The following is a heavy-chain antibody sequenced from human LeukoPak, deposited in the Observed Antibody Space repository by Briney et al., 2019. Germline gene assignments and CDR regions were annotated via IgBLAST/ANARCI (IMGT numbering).Heavy chain of an antibody. CDR1: GYTFTSYY. CDR2: ANPTT. V-gene: IGHV1-46*01. CDR3: ARVGGHCSGGTCTYYFDY. D-gene: IGHD2-15*01. J-gene: IGHJ4*02. Sequence: ASVKVSCKASGYTFTSYYLHWVRQAPGQGLEWMGIANPTTSYAQKFQGRVTMTRDTSTSTVYMELSSLRSDDTAVYYCARVGGHCSGGTCTYYFDYWGQGTLVTVSS.